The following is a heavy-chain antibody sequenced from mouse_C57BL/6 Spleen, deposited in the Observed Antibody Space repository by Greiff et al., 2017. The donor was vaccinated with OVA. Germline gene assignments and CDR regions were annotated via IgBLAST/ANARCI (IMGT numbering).Heavy chain of an antibody. V-gene: IGHV1-52*01. CDR3: AREEVDGKRMDY. CDR2: IYPSDSDT. J-gene: IGHJ4*01. CDR1: GYTFTSYW. D-gene: IGHD2-1*01. Sequence: QVHVKQPGAELVRPGSSVKLSCKASGYTFTSYWMHWVKQRPIQGLEWIGNIYPSDSDTHYNQKFKDKATLTVDKSSSTAYMQLSSLTSEDSAVYYCAREEVDGKRMDYWGQGTSVTVSS.